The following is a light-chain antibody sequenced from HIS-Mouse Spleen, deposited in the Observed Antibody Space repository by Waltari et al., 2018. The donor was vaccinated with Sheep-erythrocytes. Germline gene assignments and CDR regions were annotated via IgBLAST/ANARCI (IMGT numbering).Light chain of an antibody. J-gene: IGLJ1*01. Sequence: QSALTQPRSVSGSPGQSVTISCTGTSRDSGGYNYVSWYQQYPGKAPKLMIYDVSKRPSGVPDRFSGSKSGNTASLTISGLQAEDEADYYCCSYAGSYNHVFATGTKVTVL. CDR1: SRDSGGYNY. CDR2: DVS. CDR3: CSYAGSYNHV. V-gene: IGLV2-11*01.